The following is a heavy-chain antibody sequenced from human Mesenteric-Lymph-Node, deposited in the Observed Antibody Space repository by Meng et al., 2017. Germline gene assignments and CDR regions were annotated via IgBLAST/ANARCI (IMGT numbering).Heavy chain of an antibody. V-gene: IGHV3-74*01. J-gene: IGHJ3*01. D-gene: IGHD2-2*03. Sequence: GGSLRLSCEGSGFIFNTWMHWVRQSPGQGLVWVGRITNDGSGTDYADSVKGRFTISRDNAKNTLYLQMNSLRAEDTAVYYCARDVGWHQLDKWGQGTMVTVSS. CDR2: ITNDGSGT. CDR1: GFIFNTW. CDR3: ARDVGWHQLDK.